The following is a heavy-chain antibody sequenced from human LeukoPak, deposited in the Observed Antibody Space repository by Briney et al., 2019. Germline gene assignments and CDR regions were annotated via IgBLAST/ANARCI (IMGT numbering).Heavy chain of an antibody. V-gene: IGHV1-69*06. CDR2: IIPIFGTA. CDR1: GYTFADYY. Sequence: GASVKVSCKASGYTFADYYMHWVRQAPGQGLEWMGGIIPIFGTANYAQKFQGRVTITADKSTSTAYMELSSLRSEDTAVYYCARVLRYCSGGNCYSGGLGYMDVWGKGTTVTISS. CDR3: ARVLRYCSGGNCYSGGLGYMDV. J-gene: IGHJ6*03. D-gene: IGHD2-15*01.